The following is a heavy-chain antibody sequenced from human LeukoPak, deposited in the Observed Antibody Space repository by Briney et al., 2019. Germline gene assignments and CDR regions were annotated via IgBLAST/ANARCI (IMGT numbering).Heavy chain of an antibody. J-gene: IGHJ4*02. CDR1: GFIFGCYG. V-gene: IGHV3-30*18. CDR3: AKDPRIEAAAPYS. D-gene: IGHD6-13*01. CDR2: ISNDGRKK. Sequence: GAALRPCCAAAGFIFGCYGMHWVRQAPGKGLEWVAVISNDGRKKYYEDSVKGQFTISRDNSKDALFRQMNSLRGEDTAVYYCAKDPRIEAAAPYSWGQGTLASVSS.